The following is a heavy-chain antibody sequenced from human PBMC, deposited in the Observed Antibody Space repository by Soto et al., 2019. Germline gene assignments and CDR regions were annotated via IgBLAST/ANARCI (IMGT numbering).Heavy chain of an antibody. J-gene: IGHJ4*02. V-gene: IGHV1-3*04. D-gene: IGHD3-9*01. CDR2: INTGKDDT. CDR1: GYTFSTYA. Sequence: QVQLVQSGAEVRKPGASVKLSCKASGYTFSTYAIHWVRQAPGQRLEWMGRINTGKDDTRYSQKFQGRVAITRDTSASTAYMELSSLRSEATTVYYCARAAGYYSDYYFDYWGQGTLVTVSS. CDR3: ARAAGYYSDYYFDY.